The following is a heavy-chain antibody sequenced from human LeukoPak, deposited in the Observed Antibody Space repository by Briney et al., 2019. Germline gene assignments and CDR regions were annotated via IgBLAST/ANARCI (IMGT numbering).Heavy chain of an antibody. Sequence: LRLSCAASGFTFSTYEMNWVRQAPGKGLEWIGYIYYSGSTYYNPSLKSRVTISVDTSKNQFSLNLSSVTAADTAVYFCARVVSGYYDGSGYYNDWGQGALVTVSS. CDR2: IYYSGST. CDR1: GFTFSTYE. V-gene: IGHV4-31*02. J-gene: IGHJ4*02. CDR3: ARVVSGYYDGSGYYND. D-gene: IGHD3-22*01.